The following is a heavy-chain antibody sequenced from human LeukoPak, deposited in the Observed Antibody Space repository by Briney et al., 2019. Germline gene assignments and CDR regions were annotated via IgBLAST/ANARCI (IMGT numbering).Heavy chain of an antibody. CDR3: AGDKRRRYFEH. CDR1: GFTFRNYG. Sequence: GGSLRLSCAASGFTFRNYGMHWVRQAPGKGLEWVAVIWYDGSNKYYADSVKGRFTISRDNSKNTLYLQMNSLRDGDTAVYYCAGDKRRRYFEHWGQGTLVIVSS. J-gene: IGHJ4*02. CDR2: IWYDGSNK. V-gene: IGHV3-33*01.